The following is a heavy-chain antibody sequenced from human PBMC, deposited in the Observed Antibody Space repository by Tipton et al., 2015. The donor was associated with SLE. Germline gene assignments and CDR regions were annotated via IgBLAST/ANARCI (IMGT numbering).Heavy chain of an antibody. V-gene: IGHV4-34*01. CDR3: AGRQARWLQLDY. Sequence: TLSLTCAVYGGSFRGYYWSWIRQPPGKGLQWIGEINHSGSTNYNPSPKSRVIISVDTSKNQFSLKLSSLTAADTAVYYCAGRQARWLQLDYWGQGTLVTVSA. J-gene: IGHJ4*02. D-gene: IGHD5-24*01. CDR1: GGSFRGYY. CDR2: INHSGST.